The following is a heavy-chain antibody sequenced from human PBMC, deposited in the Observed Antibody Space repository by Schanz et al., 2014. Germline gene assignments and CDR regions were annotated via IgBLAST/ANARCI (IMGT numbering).Heavy chain of an antibody. CDR3: ELITLDRGARNDS. CDR2: INHSGGT. D-gene: IGHD3-10*01. Sequence: QVQLQQWGAGLLKASETLSLTCAVYGGSSSDCYWSWIRQPPGKGLEWIGEINHSGGTNYNPSLKSRATMSVATSKTQFSLILTSVTAADTAVYYCELITLDRGARNDSWGQGTLVSVSS. J-gene: IGHJ4*02. V-gene: IGHV4-34*01. CDR1: GGSSSDCY.